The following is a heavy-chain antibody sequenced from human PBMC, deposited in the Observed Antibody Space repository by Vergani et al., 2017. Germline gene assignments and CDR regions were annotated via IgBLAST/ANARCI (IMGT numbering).Heavy chain of an antibody. Sequence: QAQLQESGPGLVKPSETLSLTCHVFGVSVTDYNCNWIRPAPGKGLEWIGSLSTTGGATHASHNPSLKSRVSIAVDTSNSQFSLRLTSVTAADSAIYYCAGDTHSWQRADLWGQGLLVSVSS. J-gene: IGHJ5*02. D-gene: IGHD6-13*01. CDR2: LSTTGGA. V-gene: IGHV4-59*02. CDR1: GVSVTDYN. CDR3: AGDTHSWQRADL.